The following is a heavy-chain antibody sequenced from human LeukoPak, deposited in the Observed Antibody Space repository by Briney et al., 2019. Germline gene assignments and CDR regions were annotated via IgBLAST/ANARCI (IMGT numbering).Heavy chain of an antibody. CDR2: IYSDGTT. CDR1: GFTVSSNY. D-gene: IGHD3-10*01. J-gene: IGHJ6*02. Sequence: PGGSLRLSCAASGFTVSSNYMSWVRQAPGKGLEWVSVIYSDGTTVYADSVKGRFTISRDTSKNTLFLQMNSLRAEDTAVYYCARRPYGSGKAPYYYYGMDVWGQGTTVTVSS. V-gene: IGHV3-53*01. CDR3: ARRPYGSGKAPYYYYGMDV.